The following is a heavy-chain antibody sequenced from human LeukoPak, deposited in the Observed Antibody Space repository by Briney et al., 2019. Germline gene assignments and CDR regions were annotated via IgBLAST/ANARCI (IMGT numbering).Heavy chain of an antibody. CDR3: ARDSPLVDTAMGLYDD. J-gene: IGHJ4*02. CDR2: MNPNSGNT. CDR1: GYTFTSYD. V-gene: IGHV1-8*01. Sequence: ASVKVSCKASGYTFTSYDINWVRQATGQGLEWMGWMNPNSGNTGYAQKFQGRVTMTRDTSISTAYMELSRLRSDDTAVYYCARDSPLVDTAMGLYDDWGQGTLVTVSS. D-gene: IGHD5-18*01.